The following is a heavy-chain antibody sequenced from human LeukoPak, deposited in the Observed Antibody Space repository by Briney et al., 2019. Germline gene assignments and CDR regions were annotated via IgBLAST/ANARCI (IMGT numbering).Heavy chain of an antibody. Sequence: SETLSLTCAVYGGSFSGYYWSWIRQPPRKGLEWIGEINHSGSTNYNPSLKSRVTISVDTSKNQFSLKLSSVTAADTAVYYCARDRCSSTSCPTRAFDIWGQGTMVTVSS. D-gene: IGHD2-2*01. CDR1: GGSFSGYY. CDR2: INHSGST. CDR3: ARDRCSSTSCPTRAFDI. J-gene: IGHJ3*02. V-gene: IGHV4-34*01.